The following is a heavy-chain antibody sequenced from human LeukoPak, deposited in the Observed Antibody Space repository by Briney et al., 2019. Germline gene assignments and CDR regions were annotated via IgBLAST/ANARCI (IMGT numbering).Heavy chain of an antibody. CDR2: ISSSGSTI. D-gene: IGHD4-17*01. Sequence: GGSLRLSCAASGFTFSSYEMNWVRQAPGKGLEWVSYISSSGSTIYYADSVKGRFTISRDNAKNSLYLQMDSLRAEDTALYYCAKDGSVYGDDYYYYMDVWGKGTTVTVSS. CDR1: GFTFSSYE. CDR3: AKDGSVYGDDYYYYMDV. J-gene: IGHJ6*03. V-gene: IGHV3-48*03.